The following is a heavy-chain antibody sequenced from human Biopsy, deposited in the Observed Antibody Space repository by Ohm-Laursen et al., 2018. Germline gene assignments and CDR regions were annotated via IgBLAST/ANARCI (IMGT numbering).Heavy chain of an antibody. D-gene: IGHD2-2*01. Sequence: GASVKVSCKVSGYTFTSYGISWVRQAPGQGLEWMGWINTYNANTDYAQKVQGRVTMTTDTSTSTAYMELRSLRSDDTAVYYCARDYQPKMMTIHYYYYGMDVWGLGTTVTVSS. V-gene: IGHV1-18*01. CDR2: INTYNANT. CDR1: GYTFTSYG. J-gene: IGHJ6*02. CDR3: ARDYQPKMMTIHYYYYGMDV.